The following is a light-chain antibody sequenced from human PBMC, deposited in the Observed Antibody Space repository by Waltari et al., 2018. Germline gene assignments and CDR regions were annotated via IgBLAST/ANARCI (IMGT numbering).Light chain of an antibody. V-gene: IGLV2-14*03. J-gene: IGLJ3*02. Sequence: SALTQPASVSGSPGQSTTISCTGSGSDIDDYAYFSWYQQRPGEASKIKIYDVPPPASGMSYPVSGSETGTAASLSSAELQAEDEADYYCTANRSKNRVFGGGTKLTVL. CDR2: DVP. CDR1: GSDIDDYAY. CDR3: TANRSKNRV.